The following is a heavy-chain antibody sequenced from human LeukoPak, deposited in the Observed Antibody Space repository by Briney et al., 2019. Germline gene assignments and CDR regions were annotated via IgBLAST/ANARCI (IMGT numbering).Heavy chain of an antibody. CDR2: INHSGST. Sequence: SETLSLTCAVYGGSFSGYYWSWIRQPPGKGLEWIGEINHSGSTNYNPSLKSRVTISVDTSKNQFSLKLSSVTAADTAVYYCARGITGVDYWGQGTLVTVSS. D-gene: IGHD1-20*01. J-gene: IGHJ4*02. CDR3: ARGITGVDY. V-gene: IGHV4-34*01. CDR1: GGSFSGYY.